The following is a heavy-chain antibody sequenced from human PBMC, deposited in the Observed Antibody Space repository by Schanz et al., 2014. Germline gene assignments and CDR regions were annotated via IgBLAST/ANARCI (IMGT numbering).Heavy chain of an antibody. J-gene: IGHJ6*02. CDR2: ISYDGSNK. V-gene: IGHV3-30*04. D-gene: IGHD2-2*01. CDR3: AKSYCSSTSCYSGIYGMDV. CDR1: GFTFSNYA. Sequence: QVQLVESGGGVVQPGRSLRLSCAASGFTFSNYAMHWVRQAPGKGLEWVAVISYDGSNKYYADSVKGRFTISRDNSKNTLYLQMNSLRAEDTAVYYCAKSYCSSTSCYSGIYGMDVGGQGTTVTVSS.